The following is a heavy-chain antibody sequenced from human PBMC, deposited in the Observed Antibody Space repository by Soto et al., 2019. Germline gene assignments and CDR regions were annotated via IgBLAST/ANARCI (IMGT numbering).Heavy chain of an antibody. V-gene: IGHV5-10-1*01. J-gene: IGHJ6*02. D-gene: IGHD3-16*01. CDR3: ALPPSRGTYYYYGMDV. CDR1: GYGFTNYW. CDR2: IDPSDSYT. Sequence: RESMQVPSNASGYGFTNYWSSLVRHMTGKGLEWMGRIDPSDSYTNYSPSFQGHVTISADKSISTAYLQWSSLKASDTAMYYCALPPSRGTYYYYGMDVWGQGTTVTVSS.